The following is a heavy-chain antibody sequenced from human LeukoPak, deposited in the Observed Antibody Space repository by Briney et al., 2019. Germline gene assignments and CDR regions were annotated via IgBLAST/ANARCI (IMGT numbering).Heavy chain of an antibody. Sequence: GGSLRLSCAASGFTCSSYAMGWVRQAPGKGLEWVSAISASGGTKYADSVKGRFTISRDNSKNTLCLQMNSLGAEDTAVYFCAKYRGSGWNVNFDYWGQGTLVTVSS. J-gene: IGHJ4*02. CDR2: ISASGGT. CDR3: AKYRGSGWNVNFDY. CDR1: GFTCSSYA. D-gene: IGHD6-19*01. V-gene: IGHV3-23*01.